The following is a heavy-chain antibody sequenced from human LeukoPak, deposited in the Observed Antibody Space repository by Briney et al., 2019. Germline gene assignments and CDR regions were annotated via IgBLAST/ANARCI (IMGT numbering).Heavy chain of an antibody. Sequence: GRSLRLSCTASGFTFGDYAMSWVRQAPGEGLKWVGFIRSKAYGGTTEYAASVKGRFTISRDDSKSIAYLQMNSLKTEDTAVYYCTRGDSSGYYNPTDYWGQGTLVTVSS. CDR3: TRGDSSGYYNPTDY. J-gene: IGHJ4*02. D-gene: IGHD3-22*01. CDR1: GFTFGDYA. CDR2: IRSKAYGGTT. V-gene: IGHV3-49*04.